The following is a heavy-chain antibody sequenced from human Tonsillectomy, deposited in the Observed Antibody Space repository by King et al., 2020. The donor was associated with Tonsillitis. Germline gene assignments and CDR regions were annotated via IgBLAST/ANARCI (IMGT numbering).Heavy chain of an antibody. V-gene: IGHV4-39*07. CDR1: GGSISSSSYY. J-gene: IGHJ4*02. CDR2: IYYSGIT. D-gene: IGHD2-8*01. Sequence: LQLQESGPGLVKPSETLSLTCTVSGGSISSSSYYWGWIRQPPGKGLEWIARIYYSGITYYNQFLKSRVTISVDTSKNQFSLKLSSVTAADTAVYYCARHFAGTPNAFYWGQGTLVTVSS. CDR3: ARHFAGTPNAFY.